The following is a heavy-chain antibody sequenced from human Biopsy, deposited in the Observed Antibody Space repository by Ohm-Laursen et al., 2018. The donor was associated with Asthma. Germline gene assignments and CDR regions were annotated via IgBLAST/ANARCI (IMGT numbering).Heavy chain of an antibody. V-gene: IGHV4-39*02. Sequence: GTLSLTCIVSGDAMGTSGSYWGWIRQSPGKGLEWIGSIYYSGRTYYNPSLEGRVTISADTSKNHFSLKVTSATAADTAVYYCARAVSSSSYWYFDLWGRGDLVTVSS. CDR1: GDAMGTSGSY. CDR3: ARAVSSSSYWYFDL. D-gene: IGHD6-6*01. J-gene: IGHJ2*01. CDR2: IYYSGRT.